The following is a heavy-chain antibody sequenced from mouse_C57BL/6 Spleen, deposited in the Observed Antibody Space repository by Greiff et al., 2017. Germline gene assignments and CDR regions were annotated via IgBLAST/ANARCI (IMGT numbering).Heavy chain of an antibody. CDR1: GYAFSSSW. V-gene: IGHV1-82*01. Sequence: VQLQQSGPELVKPGASVKISCKASGYAFSSSWMNWVKQRPGTGLEWIGRIYPGDGDTNYNGKFKGKATLTADKSSSTAYMQLSSLTSEDSAVYFGARVGNDYDEGGCAYWGQGTLVTVSA. CDR3: ARVGNDYDEGGCAY. J-gene: IGHJ3*01. D-gene: IGHD2-4*01. CDR2: IYPGDGDT.